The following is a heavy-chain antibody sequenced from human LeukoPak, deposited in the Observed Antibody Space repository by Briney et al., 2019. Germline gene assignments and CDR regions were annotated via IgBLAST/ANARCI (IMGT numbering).Heavy chain of an antibody. CDR1: GGSISSDSYY. CDR3: ARSGGASYDSSGYYPIRYYFDY. Sequence: PSETLSLTCTVSGGSISSDSYYWAWIRQPPGTGLEWIGSICYTGSTYYNPSLQSRVTIFVDTSQNQFSLKLNSVTAADTAMYYCARSGGASYDSSGYYPIRYYFDYWGQGTLVTVSS. V-gene: IGHV4-39*01. D-gene: IGHD3-22*01. CDR2: ICYTGST. J-gene: IGHJ4*02.